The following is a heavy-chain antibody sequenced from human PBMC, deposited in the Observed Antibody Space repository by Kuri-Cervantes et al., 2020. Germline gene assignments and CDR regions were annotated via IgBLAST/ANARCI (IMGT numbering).Heavy chain of an antibody. CDR2: INGGIHNT. CDR1: GYTFTNYA. V-gene: IGHV1-3*01. Sequence: ASVKVSCKASGYTFTNYAIHWVRQAPGQRLEWMGWINGGIHNTKYSQKFQGRVTMTRDTSTSTVYMELSSLRSEDTAVYYCARDPGYCSSTSCYEDYYYYMDVWGKGTTVTVSS. D-gene: IGHD2-2*03. CDR3: ARDPGYCSSTSCYEDYYYYMDV. J-gene: IGHJ6*03.